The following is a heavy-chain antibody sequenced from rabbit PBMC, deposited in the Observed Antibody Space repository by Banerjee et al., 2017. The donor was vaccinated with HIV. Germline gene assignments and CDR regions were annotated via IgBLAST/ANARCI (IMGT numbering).Heavy chain of an antibody. Sequence: QEQLVESGGGLVQPEGSLTLTCKASGFDFSSNVMCWVRQAPGKGLEWIGCIYTGSGNTYYASWAKGRFTISKASSTTVTLQMTSLTAADTATYFCAKYAGDSYYSLWGPGTLVTVS. J-gene: IGHJ4*01. CDR3: AKYAGDSYYSL. V-gene: IGHV1S45*01. CDR1: GFDFSSNV. D-gene: IGHD8-1*01. CDR2: IYTGSGNT.